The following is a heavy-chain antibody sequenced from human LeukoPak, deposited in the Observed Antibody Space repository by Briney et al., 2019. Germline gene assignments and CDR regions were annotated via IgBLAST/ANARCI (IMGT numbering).Heavy chain of an antibody. Sequence: GGSLRLSCAASGFTFSSYWMRWVRQAPGKGLVWVSRINSDGSSTSYADSVKGRFTISRDNAKNTLYLQMNSLRAEDTAVYYCARDVNYYGSGSLNWFDPWGQGTLVTVSS. CDR1: GFTFSSYW. J-gene: IGHJ5*02. CDR2: INSDGSST. D-gene: IGHD3-10*01. V-gene: IGHV3-74*01. CDR3: ARDVNYYGSGSLNWFDP.